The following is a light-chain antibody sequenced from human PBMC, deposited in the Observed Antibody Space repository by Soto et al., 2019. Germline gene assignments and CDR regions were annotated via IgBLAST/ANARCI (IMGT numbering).Light chain of an antibody. CDR2: ATS. CDR1: QSIKSY. Sequence: EIQISLSPSSLSASVGDRVTITCRASQSIKSYLNWYQQRPGNAPKLLIYATSSLQTGVPSRFSGSGSGTDFTLTISSLQPEDFASYNCQDYNSYSGTFCEGTKV. V-gene: IGKV1-39*01. J-gene: IGKJ1*01. CDR3: QDYNSYSGT.